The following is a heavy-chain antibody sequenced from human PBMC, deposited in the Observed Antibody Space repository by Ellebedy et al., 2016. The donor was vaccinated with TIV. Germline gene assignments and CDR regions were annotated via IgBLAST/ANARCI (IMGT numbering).Heavy chain of an antibody. CDR2: ISGSGGST. D-gene: IGHD6-6*01. V-gene: IGHV3-23*01. Sequence: PGGSLRLSCAASGFTFSSYAMSWVRQAPGKGLEWVSAISGSGGSTYYADSVKGRFTISRDNSKNTLYLQMNSLRAEDTAVYYCSKGDSSSSGLWYYYYGMDVWGQGTTVTVPS. CDR3: SKGDSSSSGLWYYYYGMDV. J-gene: IGHJ6*02. CDR1: GFTFSSYA.